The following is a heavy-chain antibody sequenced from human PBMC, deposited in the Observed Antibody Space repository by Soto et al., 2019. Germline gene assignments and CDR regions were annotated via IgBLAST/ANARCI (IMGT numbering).Heavy chain of an antibody. V-gene: IGHV4-30-4*01. CDR2: IYYSGST. D-gene: IGHD4-17*01. CDR3: ARADDFSDRFDY. CDR1: GGSISSGYVY. J-gene: IGHJ4*02. Sequence: SESRSLTWTVSGGSISSGYVYGIGIRQPPGKGLELIGNIYYSGSTYYNPSLRSRAIMSVDTSQNQFSLKLSSLTAADTAVHFCARADDFSDRFDYWGQGALVTVSS.